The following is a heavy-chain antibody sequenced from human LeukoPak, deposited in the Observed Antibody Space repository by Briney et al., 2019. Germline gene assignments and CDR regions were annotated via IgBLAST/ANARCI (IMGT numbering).Heavy chain of an antibody. Sequence: ASVKVSCKSSGYTFTSYGITWVRQAPGQGLEWMGCFNAYNGNTNYARKLQGRVTMTTDTSTSTAYMELRSLRSDDTAVYYCAINGAFRCSSTSCLYYFDYWGQGTLVTVSS. CDR3: AINGAFRCSSTSCLYYFDY. CDR1: GYTFTSYG. CDR2: FNAYNGNT. D-gene: IGHD2-2*01. J-gene: IGHJ4*02. V-gene: IGHV1-18*01.